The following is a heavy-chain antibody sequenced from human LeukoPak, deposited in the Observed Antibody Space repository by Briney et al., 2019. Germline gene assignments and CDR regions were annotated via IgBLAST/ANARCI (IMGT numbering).Heavy chain of an antibody. J-gene: IGHJ3*02. CDR3: ARDMRDYYDSSGYYYVGAFDI. Sequence: RASVKVSCKASGGTFSSYAISWVRQAPGQGLEWMGGIIPIFGTANYAQKFQGRVTITTDEPTSTAYMELSSLRSEDTAVYYCARDMRDYYDSSGYYYVGAFDIWGQGTMVTVSS. D-gene: IGHD3-22*01. CDR2: IIPIFGTA. V-gene: IGHV1-69*05. CDR1: GGTFSSYA.